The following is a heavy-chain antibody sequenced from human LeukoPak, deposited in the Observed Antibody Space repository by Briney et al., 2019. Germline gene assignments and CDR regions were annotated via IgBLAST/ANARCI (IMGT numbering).Heavy chain of an antibody. CDR1: GGSFSGYY. CDR3: ATTTSGTLDY. V-gene: IGHV4-34*01. D-gene: IGHD3-10*01. Sequence: SETLSLTCAAYGGSFSGYYWSWIRQPPGKGLEWIGEINHSGSTNYNPSLKSRVTISVDTSKNQFSLKLSSVTAADTAVYYCATTTSGTLDYWGQGTLVTVSS. CDR2: INHSGST. J-gene: IGHJ4*02.